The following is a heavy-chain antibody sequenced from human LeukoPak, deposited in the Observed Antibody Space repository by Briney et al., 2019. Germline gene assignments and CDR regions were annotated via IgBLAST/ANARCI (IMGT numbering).Heavy chain of an antibody. CDR2: IYPRDGST. V-gene: IGHV1-46*01. CDR3: ARDQKGFDY. Sequence: ASVKVSCKASGYTFTSNYIHWVRQAPGQGLEWMGMIYPRDGSTSYAQKFQGRVTVTRDTSTSTVHRELSGLRSEDTAVYYCARDQKGFDYWGQGPLVTVSS. CDR1: GYTFTSNY. J-gene: IGHJ4*02.